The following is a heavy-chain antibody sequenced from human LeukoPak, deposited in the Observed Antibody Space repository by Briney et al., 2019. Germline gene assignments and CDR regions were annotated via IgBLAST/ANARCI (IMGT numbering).Heavy chain of an antibody. CDR1: GFSFGSYG. V-gene: IGHV3-23*01. CDR2: IGDSGETT. Sequence: GGSLRLSCAASGFSFGSYGMSWVRQAPGKGLEWVAVIGDSGETTIYRDSVKGRFTISRDNSKNTLYLQMNSLRAEDTAVYYCAKDTWPSWFDPWGQGTLVTVSS. J-gene: IGHJ5*02. D-gene: IGHD5-24*01. CDR3: AKDTWPSWFDP.